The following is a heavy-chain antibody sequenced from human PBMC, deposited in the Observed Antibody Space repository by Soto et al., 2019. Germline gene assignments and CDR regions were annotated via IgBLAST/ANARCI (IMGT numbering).Heavy chain of an antibody. CDR2: ISYDGSNK. V-gene: IGHV3-30*18. CDR1: GFTFSSYG. CDR3: AKGLCSSTSCYTPHAFDI. J-gene: IGHJ3*02. Sequence: GGSLRLSCAASGFTFSSYGMHWVRQAPGKGLEWVAVISYDGSNKYYADSVKGRFTISRDNPKNTLYLQMNSLRAEDTAVYYCAKGLCSSTSCYTPHAFDIWGQGTMVTVSS. D-gene: IGHD2-2*02.